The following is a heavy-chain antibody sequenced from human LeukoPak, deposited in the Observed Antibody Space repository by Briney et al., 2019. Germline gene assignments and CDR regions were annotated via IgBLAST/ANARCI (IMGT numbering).Heavy chain of an antibody. Sequence: PSETLSLTCTVSGGSISSYYWSWTRHPPGGGLEWIGYIYYSGSTNYSPSVKSRLIISVDTSKNQFSLKLSSVTAADTAVYYCARTYGSSGLGYYDLWGRGTLVTVSS. CDR2: IYYSGST. J-gene: IGHJ2*01. V-gene: IGHV4-59*01. CDR3: ARTYGSSGLGYYDL. CDR1: GGSISSYY. D-gene: IGHD6-13*01.